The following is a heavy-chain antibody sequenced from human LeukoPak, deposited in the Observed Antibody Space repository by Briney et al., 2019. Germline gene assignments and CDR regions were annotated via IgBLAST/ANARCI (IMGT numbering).Heavy chain of an antibody. J-gene: IGHJ6*03. CDR2: IYYSGST. Sequence: SETLSLTCAVSGGSISSGGYSWSWIRQPPGKGLEWIGYIYYSGSTYYNPSLKSRVTISVDTSKNQFSLKLSSVTAADTAVYYCARGWYYYMDVWGKGTTVTISS. CDR3: ARGWYYYMDV. CDR1: GGSISSGGYS. V-gene: IGHV4-30-4*07. D-gene: IGHD5-24*01.